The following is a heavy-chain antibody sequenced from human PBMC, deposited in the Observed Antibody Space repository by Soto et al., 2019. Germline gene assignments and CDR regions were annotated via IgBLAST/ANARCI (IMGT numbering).Heavy chain of an antibody. CDR3: AKGGSAYCSGGTCYHPFDY. CDR1: GFTFTNYA. CDR2: ISGRGDKA. V-gene: IGHV3-23*01. D-gene: IGHD2-15*01. Sequence: GGSLRLSCAASGFTFTNYAIHWVRQTPGKGLDWVSTISGRGDKAFDADAVKGRFTISRDNSKNTLDLQMNSRGAEDTAVYYCAKGGSAYCSGGTCYHPFDYWGQGTLVTVSS. J-gene: IGHJ4*02.